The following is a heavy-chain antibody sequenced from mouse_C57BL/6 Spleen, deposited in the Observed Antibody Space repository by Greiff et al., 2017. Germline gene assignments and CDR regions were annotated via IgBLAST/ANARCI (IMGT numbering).Heavy chain of an antibody. Sequence: EVKLMESGEGLVKPGGSLKLSCAASGFTFSSYAMSWVRQTPEKRLEWVAYISSGGDYIYYADTVKGRFTISRDNAMNTLYLQMSSLKSEDTAMYYCTRDREGDYSKGYAMDYWGQGTSVTVSS. D-gene: IGHD2-5*01. CDR3: TRDREGDYSKGYAMDY. V-gene: IGHV5-9-1*02. J-gene: IGHJ4*01. CDR1: GFTFSSYA. CDR2: ISSGGDYI.